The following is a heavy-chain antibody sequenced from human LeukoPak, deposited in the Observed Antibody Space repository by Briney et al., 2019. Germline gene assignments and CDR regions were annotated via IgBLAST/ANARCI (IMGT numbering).Heavy chain of an antibody. J-gene: IGHJ4*02. CDR1: GFTFSDYY. D-gene: IGHD6-13*01. CDR2: ISGSGGST. V-gene: IGHV3-23*01. Sequence: GGPLRLSCAASGFTFSDYYMSWIRQAPGKGLEWVSAISGSGGSTYYADSVKGRFTISRDNSKNTLYLQMNSLRAEDTAVYYCAVYSSSWYAFDYWGQGTLVTVSS. CDR3: AVYSSSWYAFDY.